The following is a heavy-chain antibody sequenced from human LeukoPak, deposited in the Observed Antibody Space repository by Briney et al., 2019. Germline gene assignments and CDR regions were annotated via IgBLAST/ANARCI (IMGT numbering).Heavy chain of an antibody. Sequence: GGSLRLSCVASGFTFSKYGMHWVRQAPGKGLEWVSAISGSGGSTYYADSVKGRFTISRDNSKNTLYLQMNSLRAEDTAVYYCAKVDDDFWSGYYSIDYWGQGTLVTVSS. D-gene: IGHD3-3*01. V-gene: IGHV3-23*01. CDR3: AKVDDDFWSGYYSIDY. J-gene: IGHJ4*02. CDR1: GFTFSKYG. CDR2: ISGSGGST.